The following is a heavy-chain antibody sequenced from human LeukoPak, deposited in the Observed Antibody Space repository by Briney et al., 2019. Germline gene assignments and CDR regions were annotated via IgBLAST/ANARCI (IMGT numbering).Heavy chain of an antibody. Sequence: GRSLRLSCAASGFTFSSYGMHWVRQAPGKGLEWVAVIWYDGSNKYYADSVKGRFTISRDNSKNTLYLQMNSLRAEDTAVYYCARDITPTGGPENYFAYGGQGPLVTVSS. CDR3: ARDITPTGGPENYFAY. D-gene: IGHD3-10*01. CDR2: IWYDGSNK. CDR1: GFTFSSYG. V-gene: IGHV3-33*01. J-gene: IGHJ4*02.